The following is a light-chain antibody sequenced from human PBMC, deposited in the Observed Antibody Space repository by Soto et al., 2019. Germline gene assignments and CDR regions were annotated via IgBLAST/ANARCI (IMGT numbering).Light chain of an antibody. CDR3: SSFTSINTWV. J-gene: IGLJ3*02. CDR2: EVS. Sequence: QSVLTQPASVSGSPGQSITISCTGTSSDVGGYNYVSWYQQHPGKAPKLMIYEVSNRPSGVSNRFSGSKSGNTASLTISGLQAEDEADYYCSSFTSINTWVFGCGTKLTVL. V-gene: IGLV2-14*01. CDR1: SSDVGGYNY.